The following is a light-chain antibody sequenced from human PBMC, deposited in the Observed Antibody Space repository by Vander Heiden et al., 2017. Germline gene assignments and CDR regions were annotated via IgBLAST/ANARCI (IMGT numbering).Light chain of an antibody. CDR2: DAS. Sequence: IHTTPSPSTLSVSVGDRVTITCRASQSISSCLAWCQQKPGKAPKLLIYDASRLESGVPSRFSGSGSGTDFTLTISSLQPDDFATYYCQQYNSYSYTFGGGTKLEIK. CDR3: QQYNSYSYT. J-gene: IGKJ2*01. V-gene: IGKV1-5*01. CDR1: QSISSC.